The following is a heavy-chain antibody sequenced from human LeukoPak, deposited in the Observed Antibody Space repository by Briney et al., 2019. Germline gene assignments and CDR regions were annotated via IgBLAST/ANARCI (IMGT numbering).Heavy chain of an antibody. Sequence: ASVKVSCKASGYTFTGYYMHWVRQAPGQGHEWMGWINPNNGGTNYAQKFQGRVTMTRDTSISTAYMELSRLRSDDTAVYYCARDIVVVPAAMPHNDYWGQGTLVTVSS. CDR3: ARDIVVVPAAMPHNDY. CDR2: INPNNGGT. V-gene: IGHV1-2*02. D-gene: IGHD2-2*01. CDR1: GYTFTGYY. J-gene: IGHJ4*02.